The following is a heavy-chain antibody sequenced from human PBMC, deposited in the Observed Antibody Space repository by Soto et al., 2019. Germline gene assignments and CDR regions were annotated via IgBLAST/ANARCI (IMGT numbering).Heavy chain of an antibody. V-gene: IGHV3-30-3*01. CDR2: ISYDGSNK. CDR3: ARDYIVVVPAAILSP. Sequence: GGSLRLSCAASGFTFSSYAMHWVRPAPGKGLEWVAVISYDGSNKYYADSVKGRFTISRDNSKNTLYLQMNSLRAEDTAVYYCARDYIVVVPAAILSPWGQGTLVTVSS. J-gene: IGHJ5*02. D-gene: IGHD2-2*02. CDR1: GFTFSSYA.